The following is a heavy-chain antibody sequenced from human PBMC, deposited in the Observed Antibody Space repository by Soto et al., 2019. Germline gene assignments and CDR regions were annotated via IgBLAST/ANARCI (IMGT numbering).Heavy chain of an antibody. J-gene: IGHJ6*02. CDR1: GFTFSSYG. V-gene: IGHV3-33*01. CDR3: ARGHPWIDYYYGMDV. Sequence: GGSLRLSCAASGFTFSSYGMHWVRQAPGKGLEWVAVIWYDGSNKYYADSVKGRFTISRDNSKNTLYLQMNSLRAEDTAVYYCARGHPWIDYYYGMDVWGQGTKVTVSS. D-gene: IGHD2-2*03. CDR2: IWYDGSNK.